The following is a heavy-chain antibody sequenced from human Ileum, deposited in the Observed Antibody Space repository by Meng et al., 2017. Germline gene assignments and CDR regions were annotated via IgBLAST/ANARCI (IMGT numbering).Heavy chain of an antibody. CDR2: SDHFGNS. Sequence: VQLQPWGAGLLKPSETLSLTCAVFGGSLSGYYCNWFRQPPGKGLEWIGGSDHFGNSIHNPSLKGRLTISVDTSKNQISLRLTSLIASDTAVYYCVYFWSGYFTSGQGTLVTVSS. V-gene: IGHV4-34*01. J-gene: IGHJ5*02. CDR3: VYFWSGYFT. D-gene: IGHD3-3*01. CDR1: GGSLSGYY.